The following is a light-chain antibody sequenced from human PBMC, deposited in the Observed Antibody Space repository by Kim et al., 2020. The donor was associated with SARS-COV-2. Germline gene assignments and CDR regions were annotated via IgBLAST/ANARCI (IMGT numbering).Light chain of an antibody. CDR2: KAS. Sequence: ASVGDRLTITCRASHTITDWLAWYQQKPGKAPKLLIYKASRLESGVPSRFSGSGSGTEFTLTISSLQPDDFATYYCQEYNTYSPTFGRGTKVDIK. CDR3: QEYNTYSPT. V-gene: IGKV1-5*03. CDR1: HTITDW. J-gene: IGKJ1*01.